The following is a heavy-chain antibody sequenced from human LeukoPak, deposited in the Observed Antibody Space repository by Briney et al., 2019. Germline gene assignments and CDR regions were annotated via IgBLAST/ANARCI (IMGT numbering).Heavy chain of an antibody. Sequence: GRSLRLSCAASGFTFDDYAMHWVRQAPGKGLEWVAGISWNSGSIGYADSVKGRFTISRDNAKNSLYLQMNSLRAEDTALYYCAKDIRPFTMTKGSFDYWGQGTLVTVSS. CDR3: AKDIRPFTMTKGSFDY. CDR1: GFTFDDYA. D-gene: IGHD3-22*01. J-gene: IGHJ4*02. CDR2: ISWNSGSI. V-gene: IGHV3-9*01.